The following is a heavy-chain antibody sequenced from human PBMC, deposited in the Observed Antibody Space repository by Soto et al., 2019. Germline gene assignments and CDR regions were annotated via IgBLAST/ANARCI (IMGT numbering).Heavy chain of an antibody. J-gene: IGHJ4*02. CDR2: IYYDGST. V-gene: IGHV4-39*02. CDR3: AKVVVAATRHSDFDS. CDR1: GGSINSNNYY. D-gene: IGHD2-15*01. Sequence: SETLSLTCTVSGGSINSNNYYWAWIRQPPGKGLAWIASIYYDGSTYYDTSLKSRVTISRDTSKNQFSLRLTSMTAADTAVYYCAKVVVAATRHSDFDSWGQGTLVTVSS.